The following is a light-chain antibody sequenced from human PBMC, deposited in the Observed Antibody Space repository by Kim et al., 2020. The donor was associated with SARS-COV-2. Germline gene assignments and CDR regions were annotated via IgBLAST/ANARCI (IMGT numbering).Light chain of an antibody. V-gene: IGKV3-20*01. CDR2: DVS. Sequence: IVMTQSPATLSVSPGDRATLSCRASQSISSNLAWYQQKPGQAPRLLMYDVSSRATEVPERFSGSGSGTEFTLTISRLEPDDFVVYFCQQFGSLPWTFGRGTKVDIK. CDR3: QQFGSLPWT. J-gene: IGKJ1*01. CDR1: QSISSN.